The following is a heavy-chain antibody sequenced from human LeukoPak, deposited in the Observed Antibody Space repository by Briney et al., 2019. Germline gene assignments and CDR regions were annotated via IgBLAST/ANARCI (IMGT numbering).Heavy chain of an antibody. CDR3: AKEGLGYSIGGSCYYFDY. D-gene: IGHD2-15*01. Sequence: GGSLRLACAPSGFTFSSYGMRWVRQAPGKGLEWVAVISYDGSNKYYTHSVTGRFTISGDNSKTPLQLQMNSLRAEDTAVYYCAKEGLGYSIGGSCYYFDYWGQGTLVTVSS. J-gene: IGHJ4*02. CDR2: ISYDGSNK. V-gene: IGHV3-30*18. CDR1: GFTFSSYG.